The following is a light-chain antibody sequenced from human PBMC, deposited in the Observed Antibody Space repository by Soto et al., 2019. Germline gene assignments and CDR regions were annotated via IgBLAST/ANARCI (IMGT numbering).Light chain of an antibody. Sequence: DIQMTQSPSSLSASVGDRVTITCQASQDISNYLNWYQQKPGKAPKLLIYDASNLETGVPSRFSQSGSGTDFNLIISSLQPEDIATYYCQQYDNLPISFGGGTKVEIK. CDR2: DAS. V-gene: IGKV1-33*01. J-gene: IGKJ4*01. CDR3: QQYDNLPIS. CDR1: QDISNY.